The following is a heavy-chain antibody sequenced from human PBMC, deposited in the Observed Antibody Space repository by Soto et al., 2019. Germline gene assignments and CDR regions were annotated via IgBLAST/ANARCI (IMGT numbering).Heavy chain of an antibody. Sequence: QVQLVQSGAEVKKPGASVKVSCKASGYTFTSYGISWVRQAPGQGLEWMGWISAYNGNTNYAQKLQGRVTMTTDTYTSKAYMEMRSLRSDDTAVYFCARGPTYYYESSGYYEVADLDYWGQGTLVTVSS. D-gene: IGHD3-22*01. J-gene: IGHJ4*02. CDR2: ISAYNGNT. CDR1: GYTFTSYG. V-gene: IGHV1-18*01. CDR3: ARGPTYYYESSGYYEVADLDY.